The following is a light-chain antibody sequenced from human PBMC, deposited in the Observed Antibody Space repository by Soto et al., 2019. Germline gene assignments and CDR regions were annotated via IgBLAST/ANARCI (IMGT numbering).Light chain of an antibody. CDR2: STN. CDR1: SGSVSTSYY. V-gene: IGLV8-61*01. J-gene: IGLJ2*01. CDR3: ALYVGSGIVV. Sequence: QTVVTQEPSFSVSPGGTVTLTCGLSSGSVSTSYYPSWYQQTPGQAPRTLIYSTNTRSSGVPDRFSGSILGNKAALTVTGAQADDESDYYCALYVGSGIVVFGGGTKLTVL.